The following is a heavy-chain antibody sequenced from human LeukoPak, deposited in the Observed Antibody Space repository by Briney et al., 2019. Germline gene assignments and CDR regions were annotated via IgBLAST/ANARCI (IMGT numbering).Heavy chain of an antibody. V-gene: IGHV4-39*07. D-gene: IGHD3-16*01. CDR2: IYYSGST. CDR1: GGSISSSSYY. CDR3: ARETPGQGGNWFDP. Sequence: SETLSLTCTVSGGSISSSSYYWGWIRQPPGKGLEWIGSIYYSGSTYYNPSLKSRVTISVDTSKNQFSLKLSSVTAADTAVYYCARETPGQGGNWFDPWGQGTLVTVSS. J-gene: IGHJ5*02.